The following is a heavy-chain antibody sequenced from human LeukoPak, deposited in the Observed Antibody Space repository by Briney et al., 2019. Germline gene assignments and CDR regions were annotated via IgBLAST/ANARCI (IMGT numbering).Heavy chain of an antibody. D-gene: IGHD6-13*01. Sequence: GGSLRLSCAASGFTFDDYAMHWVRQAPGKGREWDSGISWNSGSIGYADSVKGRFTISRDNAKNSLYLQMNSLRAEDTALYYCAKASRSSWYYFDYWGQGTLVTVSS. CDR3: AKASRSSWYYFDY. J-gene: IGHJ4*02. CDR1: GFTFDDYA. V-gene: IGHV3-9*01. CDR2: ISWNSGSI.